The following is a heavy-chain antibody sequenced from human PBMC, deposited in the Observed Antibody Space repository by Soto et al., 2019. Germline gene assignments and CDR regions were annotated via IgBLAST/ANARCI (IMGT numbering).Heavy chain of an antibody. CDR2: ISANSGNT. CDR1: GFIFNNYA. J-gene: IGHJ4*02. CDR3: AAAGNYAGSGRDF. D-gene: IGHD3-22*01. Sequence: QVQLVQSGAVVKKPGASVKVSCKAFGFIFNNYAISWVRQAPGQGREWMGWISANSGNTNYAQKLQGRATMTTDTTTSTAYMELRSLRSDDTAVYYCAAAGNYAGSGRDFWGQGTLVTVSS. V-gene: IGHV1-18*04.